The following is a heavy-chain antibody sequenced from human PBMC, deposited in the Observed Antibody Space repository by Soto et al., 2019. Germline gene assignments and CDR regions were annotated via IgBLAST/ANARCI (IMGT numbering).Heavy chain of an antibody. J-gene: IGHJ5*02. CDR1: GFTFSSYA. CDR2: ISGSGGST. D-gene: IGHD6-19*01. Sequence: EVQLLESVGGLVQPGGSLRLSCAASGFTFSSYAMSWVRQAPGKGLEWVSAISGSGGSTYYADSVKGRFTISRDNSKNTLYLQMNSLRAEDTAVYYCAKRPQRQWLGQYNWFDPWGQGTLVTVSS. CDR3: AKRPQRQWLGQYNWFDP. V-gene: IGHV3-23*01.